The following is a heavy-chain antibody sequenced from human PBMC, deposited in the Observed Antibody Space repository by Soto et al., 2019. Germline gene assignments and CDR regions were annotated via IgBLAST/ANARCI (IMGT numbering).Heavy chain of an antibody. D-gene: IGHD3-3*01. CDR2: IYSGGST. Sequence: GGSLRLSCAASGFTVSTKYMSWVRQAPGKGLEWVSVIYSGGSTFYADSVRGRFTISRDNSKNTVNLQMNSLRAEDTAVYYCAKSDALFGWPTSVYWGQGTLVTVSS. CDR1: GFTVSTKY. V-gene: IGHV3-66*01. CDR3: AKSDALFGWPTSVY. J-gene: IGHJ4*02.